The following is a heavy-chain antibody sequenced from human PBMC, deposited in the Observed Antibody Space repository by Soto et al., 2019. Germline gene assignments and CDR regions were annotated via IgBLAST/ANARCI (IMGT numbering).Heavy chain of an antibody. CDR1: GYSFTSYW. V-gene: IGHV5-51*01. CDR3: ARGPLTIAGADDAFDI. Sequence: LGQSLKISCKGSGYSFTSYWIGWVRQMPGKGLEWMGIIYPGDSDTRYSPSFQGQVTISADKSIRTAYLQWSSLKASDTAMYYCARGPLTIAGADDAFDIWGQGTMVTVSS. CDR2: IYPGDSDT. D-gene: IGHD6-13*01. J-gene: IGHJ3*02.